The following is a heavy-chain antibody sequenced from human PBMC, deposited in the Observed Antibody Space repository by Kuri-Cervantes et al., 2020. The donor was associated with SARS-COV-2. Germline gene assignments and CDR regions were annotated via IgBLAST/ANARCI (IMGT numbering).Heavy chain of an antibody. CDR2: MYYNVKN. CDR3: TSLLLWQQFAH. Sequence: SETLSLTCSITGGYVNPCSYYWTWIRQAPGKGLEWIAHMYYNVKNTYNPSLKSRVTISADTSKNQFYLQLTSVTAADTAVYYCTSLLLWQQFAHWGQGILVTVSS. J-gene: IGHJ4*02. V-gene: IGHV4-61*01. CDR1: GGYVNPCSYY. D-gene: IGHD5-24*01.